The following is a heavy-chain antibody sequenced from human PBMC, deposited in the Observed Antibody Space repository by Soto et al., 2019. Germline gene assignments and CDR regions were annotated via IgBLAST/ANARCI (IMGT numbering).Heavy chain of an antibody. Sequence: EVQLVESGGGLVQPGGSLRLPCAASGFTFSSYSVNWVRQAPGKGLEWVSYISSSSSTIYYADSVKGRFTISRDNAKNSLYLQMNSLRDEDTAVYYCARESAALNWFDPWGQVTLVTVSS. CDR1: GFTFSSYS. J-gene: IGHJ5*02. CDR3: ARESAALNWFDP. V-gene: IGHV3-48*02. D-gene: IGHD2-2*01. CDR2: ISSSSSTI.